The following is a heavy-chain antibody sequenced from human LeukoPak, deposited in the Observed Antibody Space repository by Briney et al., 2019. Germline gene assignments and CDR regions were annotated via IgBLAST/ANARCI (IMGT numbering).Heavy chain of an antibody. D-gene: IGHD1-26*01. CDR3: ARGELKPSAFDI. CDR1: GGSISSGDYY. Sequence: NSSETLSLTCTVSGGSISSGDYYWSWIRQPPGKGLEWIGYIYYSGSTYYNPSLKSRVTISVDTSKNQFSLKLSSVTAADTAVYYCARGELKPSAFDIWGQGTMVTVSS. V-gene: IGHV4-30-4*08. J-gene: IGHJ3*02. CDR2: IYYSGST.